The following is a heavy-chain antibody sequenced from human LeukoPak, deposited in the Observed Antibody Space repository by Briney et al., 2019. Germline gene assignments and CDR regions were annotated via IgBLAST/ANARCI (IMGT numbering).Heavy chain of an antibody. D-gene: IGHD3-22*01. CDR1: GFRFSAYA. CDR2: ISGGGTGT. CDR3: AKRADGSGRSWYLDL. Sequence: GGSLRLSCAASGFRFSAYAMTWVRQAPGKGLEWLSSISGGGTGTYYADSVKGRFIISRDNSKNILSLQMNSPSAEDTAVYHCAKRADGSGRSWYLDLWGRGTVVTVSS. V-gene: IGHV3-23*01. J-gene: IGHJ2*01.